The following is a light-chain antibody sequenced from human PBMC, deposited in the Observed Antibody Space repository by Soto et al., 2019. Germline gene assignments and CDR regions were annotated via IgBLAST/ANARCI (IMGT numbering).Light chain of an antibody. Sequence: DIVMTQSPDSLSVSLGERATINCKSSQSVFSSSKNKNMLAWYQQKPGQAPKLLVYWVSIRESGVPDRISGSGSGTDFTLTISSLQAEDVAVYYCLQFYDAPWTFGQGTKVEIK. CDR3: LQFYDAPWT. CDR2: WVS. V-gene: IGKV4-1*01. J-gene: IGKJ1*01. CDR1: QSVFSSSKNKNM.